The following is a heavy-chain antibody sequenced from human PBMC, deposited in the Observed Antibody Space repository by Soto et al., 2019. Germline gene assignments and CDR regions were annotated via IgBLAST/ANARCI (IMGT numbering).Heavy chain of an antibody. J-gene: IGHJ4*02. V-gene: IGHV3-15*07. CDR1: SVSNAW. CDR2: IKSKTDGGTT. CDR3: TPEVVFYGDYVFPAY. D-gene: IGHD4-17*01. Sequence: SVSNAWMNWVRQAPVKGLAWVGRIKSKTDGGTTDYAAPVKGRFTISRDDSKNTLYLQMNSLKTEDTAVYYCTPEVVFYGDYVFPAYGGKGTRVTVS.